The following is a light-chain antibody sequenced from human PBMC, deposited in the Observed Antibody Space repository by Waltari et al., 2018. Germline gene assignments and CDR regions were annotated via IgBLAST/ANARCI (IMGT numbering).Light chain of an antibody. V-gene: IGLV3-21*04. J-gene: IGLJ3*02. CDR3: QVWDDFIDSGV. CDR1: NIETKS. Sequence: YVVTQPPSVSVTPGQTATLTCGGENIETKSVNWYQQKPGQAPFLVMFYDNDRPAGIPERFAGSNSWNTATLTINWVEAGDEADYHCQVWDDFIDSGVFGGGTRLSVL. CDR2: YDN.